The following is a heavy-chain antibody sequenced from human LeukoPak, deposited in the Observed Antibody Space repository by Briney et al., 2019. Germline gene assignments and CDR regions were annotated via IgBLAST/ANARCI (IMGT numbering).Heavy chain of an antibody. Sequence: QPGGSLRLSCAASGFTFSSYGMHWVRQAPGKGLEWVAVISYDGSNKYYADSVKGRFTISRDNSKNTLYLQMNSLGAEDTAVYYCAKSQWQWLVPDYWGQGTLVTVSS. CDR1: GFTFSSYG. CDR3: AKSQWQWLVPDY. D-gene: IGHD6-19*01. CDR2: ISYDGSNK. J-gene: IGHJ4*02. V-gene: IGHV3-30*18.